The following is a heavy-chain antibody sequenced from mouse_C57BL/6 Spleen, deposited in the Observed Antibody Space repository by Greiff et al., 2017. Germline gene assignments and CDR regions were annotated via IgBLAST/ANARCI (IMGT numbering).Heavy chain of an antibody. J-gene: IGHJ2*01. CDR1: GFTFSSYG. CDR3: ARQRNYGSSYYFDY. V-gene: IGHV5-6*01. D-gene: IGHD1-1*01. Sequence: EVHLVESGGDLVKPGGSLKLSCAASGFTFSSYGMSWVRQTPDQRLEWVATISTGGSYTYYPDSVKGRFTISRDNAKNTLYLQMSSLKSEDTAMYYCARQRNYGSSYYFDYWGQGTTLTVAS. CDR2: ISTGGSYT.